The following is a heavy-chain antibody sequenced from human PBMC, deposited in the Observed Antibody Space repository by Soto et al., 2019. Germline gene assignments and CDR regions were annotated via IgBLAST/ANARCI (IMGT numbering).Heavy chain of an antibody. J-gene: IGHJ5*02. CDR2: IYYSGST. Sequence: PPETLFLTCTVSGASINSYYWSWIRQPPGKGLEWIGYIYYSGSTNYNPSLKSRVTISVDTSKNQFSLKLSSVTAADTAVYYCARHGGTWGQGTLVTVSS. D-gene: IGHD3-3*01. CDR3: ARHGGT. CDR1: GASINSYY. V-gene: IGHV4-59*01.